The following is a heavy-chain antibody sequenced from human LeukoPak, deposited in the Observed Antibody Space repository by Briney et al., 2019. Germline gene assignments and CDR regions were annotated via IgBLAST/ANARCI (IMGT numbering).Heavy chain of an antibody. Sequence: PGGPLRLSCAASGFTFSSYAMSWVRQAPGKGLEWVSAISGSGGSTYYADSVKGRFTISRDNSKNPLYMQMNSLRAADTAVYSCAKNDRYSCYDPRNYFDYWGQGTLVTVSS. CDR3: AKNDRYSCYDPRNYFDY. CDR1: GFTFSSYA. CDR2: ISGSGGST. D-gene: IGHD5-12*01. V-gene: IGHV3-23*01. J-gene: IGHJ4*02.